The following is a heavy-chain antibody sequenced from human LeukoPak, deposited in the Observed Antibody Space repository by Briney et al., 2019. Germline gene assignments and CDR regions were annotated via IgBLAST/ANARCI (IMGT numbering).Heavy chain of an antibody. D-gene: IGHD3-3*01. CDR3: ARVYYDFWSGYYLSDNWFDP. CDR1: GYTFTGYY. J-gene: IGHJ5*02. Sequence: ASVKVSCKASGYTFTGYYMHWVRQAPGRGLEWMGRINPNSGGTNYAQKFQGRVTMTRDTSISTAYMELSRLRSDDTAVYYCARVYYDFWSGYYLSDNWFDPWGQGTLVTVSS. CDR2: INPNSGGT. V-gene: IGHV1-2*06.